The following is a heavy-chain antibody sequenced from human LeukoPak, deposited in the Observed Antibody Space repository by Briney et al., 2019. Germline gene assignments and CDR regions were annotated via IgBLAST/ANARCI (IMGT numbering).Heavy chain of an antibody. CDR3: AREGSGFPFDY. CDR1: GYTFTSYA. J-gene: IGHJ4*02. Sequence: ASVKVSCKASGYTFTSYAMHWVRQAPGQRLEWMGWINAGNGNTKYSQKFQGRVTITRDTSVSTAYMELSSLRSEDTAVYYCAREGSGFPFDYWGQGTLVTVSS. V-gene: IGHV1-3*01. D-gene: IGHD6-19*01. CDR2: INAGNGNT.